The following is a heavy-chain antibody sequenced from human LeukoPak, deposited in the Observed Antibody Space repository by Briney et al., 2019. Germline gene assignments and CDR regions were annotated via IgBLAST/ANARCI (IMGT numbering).Heavy chain of an antibody. J-gene: IGHJ6*03. V-gene: IGHV3-11*01. CDR1: GFTFSDYY. CDR3: AAVQMQRSNWYDYYYMDV. Sequence: PEGSLRLSCAASGFTFSDYYMTWIRQAPGKGLEWVSYISSSGSAIKYADSVKGRFSISRDNAKNSLYLQMNSLRVEDTAVHYCAAVQMQRSNWYDYYYMDVWGKGTTVTVSS. CDR2: ISSSGSAI. D-gene: IGHD1-1*01.